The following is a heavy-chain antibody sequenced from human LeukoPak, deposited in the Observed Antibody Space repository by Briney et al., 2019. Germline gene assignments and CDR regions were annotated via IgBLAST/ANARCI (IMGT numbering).Heavy chain of an antibody. CDR1: GFTFSRYS. V-gene: IGHV3-21*01. CDR3: ARDFYDTSGYYYDY. Sequence: KAGGSLRLSCAASGFTFSRYSLNWVRQAPGKGLEWVSSISGSSSYKYYADSVKGRFTISRDNAKNSLYLQMNSLRAEDTAVYYCARDFYDTSGYYYDYWGQGTLVTVSS. CDR2: ISGSSSYK. J-gene: IGHJ4*02. D-gene: IGHD3-22*01.